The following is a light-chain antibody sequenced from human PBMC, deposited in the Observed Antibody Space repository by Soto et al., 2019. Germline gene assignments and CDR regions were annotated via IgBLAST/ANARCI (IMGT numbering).Light chain of an antibody. CDR1: QSVSGF. V-gene: IGKV3-11*01. CDR3: QQRGSWPPT. J-gene: IGKJ5*01. Sequence: EVVLPQSAATLSLSPGESATISCRADQSVSGFLGWYQQKIGRAPRILIHDTSNRATGVPARFSGSGSGTDFNLTISSLEPEDFGVYYCQQRGSWPPTFGQGTRLEIK. CDR2: DTS.